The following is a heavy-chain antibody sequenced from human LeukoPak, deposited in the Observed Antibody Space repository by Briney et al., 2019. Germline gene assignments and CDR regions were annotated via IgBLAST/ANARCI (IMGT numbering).Heavy chain of an antibody. V-gene: IGHV1-46*01. CDR3: ARDGATDGMDV. D-gene: IGHD5-12*01. CDR1: GYTFTSYY. CDR2: TNPSGGST. J-gene: IGHJ6*02. Sequence: ASVKVSCKTSGYTFTSYYMNWVRQAPGQGLEWMGITNPSGGSTSYAQKFQDRVAMTRDTSTSTVYMELASLTSEDTAVHYCARDGATDGMDVWGQGTTVTVSS.